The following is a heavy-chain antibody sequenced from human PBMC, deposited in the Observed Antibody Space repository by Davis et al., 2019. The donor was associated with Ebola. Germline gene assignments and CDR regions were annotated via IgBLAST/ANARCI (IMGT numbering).Heavy chain of an antibody. D-gene: IGHD6-13*01. CDR3: ARASGYSSSWLDY. CDR1: GFTFSSYW. V-gene: IGHV3-33*08. Sequence: GESLKISCAASGFTFSSYWMSWVRQAPGKGLEWVAVIWYDGSNKYYADSVKGRFTISRDNSKNTLYLQMNSLRAEDTAVYYCARASGYSSSWLDYWGQGTLVTVSS. CDR2: IWYDGSNK. J-gene: IGHJ4*02.